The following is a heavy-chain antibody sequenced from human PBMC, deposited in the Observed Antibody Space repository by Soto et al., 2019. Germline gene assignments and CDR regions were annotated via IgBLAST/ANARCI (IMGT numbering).Heavy chain of an antibody. V-gene: IGHV2-5*02. CDR2: IYWDDDK. CDR3: AHLYDSSWFHY. Sequence: QITLKESGPALVKPTQTLTLTCTFSGFSLTTSGVGVGWIRQPPGKALEWLAPIYWDDDKRYSPSVRSRLTITKYTSKDHVVLTIPNIDPLDTAAYYCAHLYDSSWFHYWGQGTMVTVSS. CDR1: GFSLTTSGVG. D-gene: IGHD6-13*01. J-gene: IGHJ4*02.